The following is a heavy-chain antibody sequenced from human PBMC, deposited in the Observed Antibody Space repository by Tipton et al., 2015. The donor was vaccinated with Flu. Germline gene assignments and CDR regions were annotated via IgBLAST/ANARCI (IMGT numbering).Heavy chain of an antibody. CDR1: GYSISSGYY. V-gene: IGHV4-38-2*01. D-gene: IGHD1-26*01. CDR2: IYHSGST. CDR3: ARQRWELLDY. Sequence: TLSLTCAVSGYSISSGYYWGWIRQPPGKGLEWIGSIYHSGSTYYNPSLKSRVTISVDTSKNQFSLKLSSVTAADTAVYCCARQRWELLDYWGQGTLVTVSS. J-gene: IGHJ4*02.